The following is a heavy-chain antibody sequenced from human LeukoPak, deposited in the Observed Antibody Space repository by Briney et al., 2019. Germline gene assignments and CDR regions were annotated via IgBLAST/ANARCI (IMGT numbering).Heavy chain of an antibody. CDR2: INHSGST. CDR1: GGSFSGYY. D-gene: IGHD3-3*01. CDR3: ARGIPRYDSYYFDY. J-gene: IGHJ4*02. Sequence: PSETLSLTCVVYGGSFSGYYWSWIRQPPGKGLEWIGDINHSGSTNYNPSLKSRVTISVDTSKNQLSLKLSSVTAADTAVYYCARGIPRYDSYYFDYWGQGTLVTVSS. V-gene: IGHV4-34*01.